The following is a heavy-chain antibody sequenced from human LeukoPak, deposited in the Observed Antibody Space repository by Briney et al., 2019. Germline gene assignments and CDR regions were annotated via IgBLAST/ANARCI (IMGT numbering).Heavy chain of an antibody. J-gene: IGHJ6*03. D-gene: IGHD2-2*02. CDR3: AKVGYCSSTSCYTHYYYYYMDV. CDR1: GFTFSSYA. CDR2: ISGSGGST. V-gene: IGHV3-23*01. Sequence: GGSLRLSCAPSGFTFSSYAMSWVRQAPGKGLEWVSAISGSGGSTYYADSVKGRFTISRDNSKNTLYLQMNSLRAEDTAVYYCAKVGYCSSTSCYTHYYYYYMDVWGKGTTVTVSS.